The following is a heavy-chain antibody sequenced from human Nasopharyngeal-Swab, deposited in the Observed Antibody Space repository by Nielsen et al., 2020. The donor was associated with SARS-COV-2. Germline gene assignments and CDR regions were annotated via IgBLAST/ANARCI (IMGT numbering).Heavy chain of an antibody. J-gene: IGHJ4*02. CDR3: AKASNPAVAGDFDY. D-gene: IGHD6-19*01. Sequence: GGSLRLPCAASGFTFDDYAMHWVRQAPGKGLEWVSGISWNSGSIGYADSVKGRFTISRDNAKNSLYLQMNSLRAEDTALYYCAKASNPAVAGDFDYWGQGTLVTVSS. V-gene: IGHV3-9*01. CDR2: ISWNSGSI. CDR1: GFTFDDYA.